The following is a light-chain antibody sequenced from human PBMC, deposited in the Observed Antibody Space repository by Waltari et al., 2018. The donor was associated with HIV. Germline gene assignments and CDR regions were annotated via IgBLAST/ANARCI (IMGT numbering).Light chain of an antibody. J-gene: IGLJ2*01. CDR3: AAWDDSLNAYVV. Sequence: QSVLPQPPSASGTPGQRVTISCSGRSSNIGSNTVTWSQQLPGTAPKLLIYSNNQRPSGVPDRFSGSKSGTSASLAISGLQSEDEADYYCAAWDDSLNAYVVFGGGTKLTVL. CDR2: SNN. CDR1: SSNIGSNT. V-gene: IGLV1-44*01.